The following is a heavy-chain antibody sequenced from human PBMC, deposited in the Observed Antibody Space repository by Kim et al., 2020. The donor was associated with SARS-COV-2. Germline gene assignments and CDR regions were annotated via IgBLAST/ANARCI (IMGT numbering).Heavy chain of an antibody. Sequence: SETLSLTCTVSGGSISSGGYYWSWIRQHPGKGLEWIGYIYYSGSTYYNPSLKSRVTISVDTSKNQFSLKLSSVTAADTAVYYCARRSDPLFDYWGQGTLVTVSS. CDR3: ARRSDPLFDY. CDR1: GGSISSGGYY. J-gene: IGHJ4*02. CDR2: IYYSGST. V-gene: IGHV4-31*03.